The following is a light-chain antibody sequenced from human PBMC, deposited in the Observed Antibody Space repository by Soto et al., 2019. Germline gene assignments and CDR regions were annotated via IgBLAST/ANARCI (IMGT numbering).Light chain of an antibody. CDR1: SSDIGGYNY. CDR2: DVS. J-gene: IGLJ1*01. Sequence: QSALTQPASVSGSPGQSITISCTGTSSDIGGYNYVSWYQQLPGKVTKLIIYDVSNRPSGVSDRFSGSKSGNAASLTISGLQAEDEADYYCSSYTSTGTLYVFGTGTKLTVL. V-gene: IGLV2-14*03. CDR3: SSYTSTGTLYV.